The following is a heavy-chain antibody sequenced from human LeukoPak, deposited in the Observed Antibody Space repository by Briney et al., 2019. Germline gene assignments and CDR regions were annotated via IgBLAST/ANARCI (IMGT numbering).Heavy chain of an antibody. CDR3: ASIYGAY. D-gene: IGHD3-10*01. J-gene: IGHJ4*02. Sequence: AGGSLRLSCAASGFTFSSYWMHWVRQPPGKGLMWVSRINNDGSSTIYADSVKGRFTIPRDNAKNTLYLQMNSLSTEDTAVYYCASIYGAYWGQGTLVTVSS. V-gene: IGHV3-74*01. CDR1: GFTFSSYW. CDR2: INNDGSST.